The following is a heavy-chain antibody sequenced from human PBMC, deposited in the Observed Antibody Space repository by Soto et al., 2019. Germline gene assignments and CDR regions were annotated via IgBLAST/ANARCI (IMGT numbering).Heavy chain of an antibody. Sequence: SETLSLTCTVSGGSISSSSYHWGWIRQPPGKGLEWIGSIYYSGSTYYDPSLKSRVTISVDTSKNQFSLKLSSVTAADTAVYYCARVGYYDILTGYFSQLYYSYGMDVWGQATTLTVSS. CDR1: GGSISSSSYH. CDR3: ARVGYYDILTGYFSQLYYSYGMDV. D-gene: IGHD3-9*01. V-gene: IGHV4-39*01. CDR2: IYYSGST. J-gene: IGHJ6*02.